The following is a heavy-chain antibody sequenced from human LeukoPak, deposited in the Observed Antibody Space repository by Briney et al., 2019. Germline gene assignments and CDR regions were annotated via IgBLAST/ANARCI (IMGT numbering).Heavy chain of an antibody. J-gene: IGHJ4*02. CDR1: GGSTSSYH. D-gene: IGHD6-13*01. CDR3: ARHAGSSSSWYDY. Sequence: KTSETLSLTCTVSGGSTSSYHWSWIRQPPGKGLEWIGYVHSSGSTNYNRSLKSRVTISVDKSKNQFSLKLIPVTAADTAVYYCARHAGSSSSWYDYWGQGTLVTVSS. V-gene: IGHV4-59*08. CDR2: VHSSGST.